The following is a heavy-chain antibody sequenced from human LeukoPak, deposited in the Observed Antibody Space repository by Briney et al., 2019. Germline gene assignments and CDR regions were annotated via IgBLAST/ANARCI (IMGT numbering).Heavy chain of an antibody. D-gene: IGHD1-26*01. CDR2: IYYSGST. CDR3: ARGRSWNYYYYMDV. CDR1: GGSISSYS. V-gene: IGHV4-59*01. Sequence: SETLSLTCTVSGGSISSYSWSWIRQPPGKGLEWIGYIYYSGSTNYNPSLKSRVTISVDTSKNQFSLKLSSVTAADTAVYYCARGRSWNYYYYMDVWGKGTTVTVSS. J-gene: IGHJ6*03.